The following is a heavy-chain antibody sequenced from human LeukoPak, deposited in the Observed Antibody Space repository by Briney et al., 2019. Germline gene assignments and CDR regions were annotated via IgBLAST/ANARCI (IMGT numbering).Heavy chain of an antibody. CDR3: ARDRGYYGSGSYGGS. Sequence: GSLRLSCAASGFTFSSYSMNWVRQAPGKGLEWVSYISSSSSTIYYADSVKGRFTISRDNAKNSLYLQMNSLRAEDTAVYYCARDRGYYGSGSYGGSGGQGTLVTVSS. CDR1: GFTFSSYS. CDR2: ISSSSSTI. V-gene: IGHV3-48*04. D-gene: IGHD3-10*01. J-gene: IGHJ4*02.